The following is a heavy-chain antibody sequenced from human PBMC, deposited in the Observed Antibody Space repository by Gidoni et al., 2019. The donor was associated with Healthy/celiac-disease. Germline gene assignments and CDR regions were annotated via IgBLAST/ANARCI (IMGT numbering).Heavy chain of an antibody. D-gene: IGHD2-21*01. J-gene: IGHJ4*02. V-gene: IGHV3-30*18. CDR2: IAYDGSNK. CDR1: GFTFCSYG. CDR3: AKDCGGDCYYFDY. Sequence: QVQLVESGGGVVQPGRSLRLSCAASGFTFCSYGMHWVRQAPGKGLEWVAVIAYDGSNKYYADSVKGRFTISRDNSKNTLYLQMNSLRAEDTAVYYCAKDCGGDCYYFDYWGQGTLVTVSS.